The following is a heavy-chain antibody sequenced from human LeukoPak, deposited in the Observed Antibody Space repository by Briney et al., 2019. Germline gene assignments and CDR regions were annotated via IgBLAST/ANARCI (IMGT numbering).Heavy chain of an antibody. V-gene: IGHV6-1*01. CDR2: TYYRSKWYN. CDR1: GDSVSSNSAA. CDR3: ARTSGSSATTDY. D-gene: IGHD1-1*01. Sequence: PSQTLSLTCAISGDSVSSNSAAWTWIRQCPSRGLEWLGRTYYRSKWYNDYAPSVRGRITINADTSKNQLSLQLNSVTPEDTAVYYCARTSGSSATTDYWGQGTLVTVSS. J-gene: IGHJ4*02.